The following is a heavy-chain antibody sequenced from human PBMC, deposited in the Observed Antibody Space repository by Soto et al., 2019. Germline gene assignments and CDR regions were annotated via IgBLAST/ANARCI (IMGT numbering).Heavy chain of an antibody. CDR2: MHYTGFS. D-gene: IGHD3-9*01. CDR3: ASSYYDIFTGYYFDY. CDR1: GDSVTSHY. V-gene: IGHV4-59*08. Sequence: SETLSLTXSVSGDSVTSHYCTWIRQSPEKGLEWIGYMHYTGFSHYNPSLKSRVTISVDTSKNQFSLKLSSVTAADTAVYYCASSYYDIFTGYYFDYWRQGTLVTVSS. J-gene: IGHJ4*02.